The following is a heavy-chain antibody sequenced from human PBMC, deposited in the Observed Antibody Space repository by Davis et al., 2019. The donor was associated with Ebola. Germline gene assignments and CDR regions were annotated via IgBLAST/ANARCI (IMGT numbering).Heavy chain of an antibody. V-gene: IGHV3-33*01. D-gene: IGHD5-12*01. Sequence: PGGSLRLSCAASGSTFSSYGMHWVRQAPGKGLEWVAVIWYDGSNKYYADSVKGRFTISRDNSKNTLYLQMNSLRAEDTAVYYCERDGPEGWLRRNYGMDVWGQGTTVTVSS. J-gene: IGHJ6*02. CDR3: ERDGPEGWLRRNYGMDV. CDR2: IWYDGSNK. CDR1: GSTFSSYG.